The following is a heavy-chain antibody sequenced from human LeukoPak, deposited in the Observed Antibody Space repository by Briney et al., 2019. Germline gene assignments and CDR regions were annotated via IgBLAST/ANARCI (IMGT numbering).Heavy chain of an antibody. CDR2: IYYSGST. V-gene: IGHV4-59*01. CDR3: ARVQSSRFDP. CDR1: GGSISSYY. J-gene: IGHJ5*02. Sequence: SETLSLTCTVSGGSISSYYWSWIRQPPGKGLEWIGYIYYSGSTNYNPSLKSRVTISVDTSKNQFSLKLSSVTAADTAVYHCARVQSSRFDPWGQGTLVTVSS.